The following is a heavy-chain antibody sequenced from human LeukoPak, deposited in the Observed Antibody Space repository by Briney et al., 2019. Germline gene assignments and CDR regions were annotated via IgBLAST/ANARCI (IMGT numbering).Heavy chain of an antibody. CDR2: ISGRGGST. D-gene: IGHD4-17*01. J-gene: IGHJ4*02. CDR1: GFTFSSDA. CDR3: AKATDYGDYSGFDY. Sequence: PGGSLRLSCAASGFTFSSDAMSWVRQAPGNGLDWDSAISGRGGSTYYADSVKGRFTISQDNSQNTPDLQLNNLSAEGPAVHYCAKATDYGDYSGFDYWGQGPLVSVPS. V-gene: IGHV3-23*01.